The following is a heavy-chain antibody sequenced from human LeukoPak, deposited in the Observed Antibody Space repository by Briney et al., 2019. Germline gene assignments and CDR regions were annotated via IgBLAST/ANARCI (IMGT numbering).Heavy chain of an antibody. Sequence: PSETLSLTCTVSGGSISSYYWSWIRQPPGKGLEWIGHIYNSGSTNYNPSLKSRVTISVDTSKNQFSLKLTSVTAADTALYHCARVKGLSTFGGIIVRYFDYWGQGTLVTVSS. CDR3: ARVKGLSTFGGIIVRYFDY. J-gene: IGHJ4*02. CDR1: GGSISSYY. V-gene: IGHV4-59*01. D-gene: IGHD3-16*02. CDR2: IYNSGST.